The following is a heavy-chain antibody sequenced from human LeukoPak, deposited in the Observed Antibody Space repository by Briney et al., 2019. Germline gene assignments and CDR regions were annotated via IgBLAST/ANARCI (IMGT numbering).Heavy chain of an antibody. CDR3: ARIQGVVRAGWFDP. D-gene: IGHD3-10*01. J-gene: IGHJ5*02. V-gene: IGHV3-21*01. CDR2: ISSSSSYI. CDR1: GLTVSNNY. Sequence: PGGSLRLSCAASGLTVSNNYMSWVRQAPGKGLEWVSSISSSSSYIYYADSVKGRFTISRDNAKNSLYLQMNSLRTEDTAVYYCARIQGVVRAGWFDPWGQGALVTVSS.